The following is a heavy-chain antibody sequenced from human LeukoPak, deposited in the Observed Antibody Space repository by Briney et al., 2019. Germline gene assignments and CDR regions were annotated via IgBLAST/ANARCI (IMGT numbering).Heavy chain of an antibody. Sequence: ASVKVSCKVSGYTLTELSMHWVRQAPGKGLEWMGGFDPEDGETIYAQKFQGRVTMTEDTSTDTAYMELSSLRSEDTAVYYRATVNVGAMGFDYWGQGTLVTVSS. CDR2: FDPEDGET. J-gene: IGHJ4*02. V-gene: IGHV1-24*01. CDR3: ATVNVGAMGFDY. D-gene: IGHD1-26*01. CDR1: GYTLTELS.